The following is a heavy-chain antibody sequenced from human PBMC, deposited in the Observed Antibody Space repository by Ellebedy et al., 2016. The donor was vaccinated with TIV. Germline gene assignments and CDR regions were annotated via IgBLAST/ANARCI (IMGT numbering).Heavy chain of an antibody. CDR2: IAWNGAWI. CDR1: GFDFDENA. CDR3: ARVGDMAGKLYGPLDH. D-gene: IGHD1-7*01. J-gene: IGHJ4*02. Sequence: SLKISCGASGFDFDENAMHWVRQRPGKGLEWVARIAWNGAWIAYADSVKGRFTISRDNARNSLFLQMNSLRAEDTAVYYCARVGDMAGKLYGPLDHWGQGTQVTVPS. V-gene: IGHV3-9*01.